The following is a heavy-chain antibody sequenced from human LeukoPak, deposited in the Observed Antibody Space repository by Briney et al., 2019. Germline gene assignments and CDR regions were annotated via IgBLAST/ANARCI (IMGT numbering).Heavy chain of an antibody. CDR2: MNPNSGNT. J-gene: IGHJ6*03. Sequence: ASVKVSCKASGYTFTSYDINWVRQAPGQGLEWMGWMNPNSGNTGYAQKFQGRVTITRNTSISTAYMELSSLRSEDTAVYYCARAGVRDFWSGYYSSALGYYYYYMDVWGKGTTVTVSS. D-gene: IGHD3-3*01. CDR1: GYTFTSYD. V-gene: IGHV1-8*03. CDR3: ARAGVRDFWSGYYSSALGYYYYYMDV.